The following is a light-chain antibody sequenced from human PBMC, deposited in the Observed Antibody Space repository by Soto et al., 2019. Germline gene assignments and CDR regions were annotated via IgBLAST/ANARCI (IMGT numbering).Light chain of an antibody. CDR1: QGIYNY. J-gene: IGKJ4*01. Sequence: TKITQSPSSLSASEGHRVTITCRASQGIYNYLAWYQQKPGKVPKLLIHTASTLQSGVPSRFSGSGSGTEFTLTISSLQPEDFATYYCQQLNSYPLTFGGGTKVDI. V-gene: IGKV1-9*01. CDR3: QQLNSYPLT. CDR2: TAS.